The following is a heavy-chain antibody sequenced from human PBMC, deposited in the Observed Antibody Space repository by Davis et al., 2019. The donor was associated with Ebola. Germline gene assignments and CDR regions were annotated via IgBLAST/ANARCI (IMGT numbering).Heavy chain of an antibody. D-gene: IGHD2-15*01. V-gene: IGHV3-23*01. CDR2: ISGSGGST. J-gene: IGHJ3*02. Sequence: GESLKISCAASGFTFSSYAMSWVRQAPGKGLEWVSAISGSGGSTYYADSVKGRFTISRDNSKNTLYLQMNSLRAEDTAVYYCAKGGGYCSGGSCNDAFDIWGQGTMVTVSS. CDR3: AKGGGYCSGGSCNDAFDI. CDR1: GFTFSSYA.